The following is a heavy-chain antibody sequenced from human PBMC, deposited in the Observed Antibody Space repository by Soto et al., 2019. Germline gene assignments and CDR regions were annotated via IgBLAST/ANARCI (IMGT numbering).Heavy chain of an antibody. V-gene: IGHV3-9*01. Sequence: EVQLVESGGGLVQPGRSLRLSCAASGFTFHDYAMHWVRQAPGKGLEWVSLVSWNSAGIVYADSIKGRFTISRDNAKYSLYLQMNNLTTEDTAFYYCTRGYCTVGSCAFDIWGEGTMVTVSS. J-gene: IGHJ3*02. CDR2: VSWNSAGI. CDR3: TRGYCTVGSCAFDI. D-gene: IGHD2-15*01. CDR1: GFTFHDYA.